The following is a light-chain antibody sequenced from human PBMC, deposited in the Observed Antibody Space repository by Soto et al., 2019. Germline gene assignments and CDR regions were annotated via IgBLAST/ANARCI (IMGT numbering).Light chain of an antibody. CDR2: SAS. CDR3: QQALRSPLT. J-gene: IGKJ4*01. CDR1: QSISSW. V-gene: IGKV1D-12*01. Sequence: DIHVTKSASSVSASVGDRVTITCLANQSISSWLAWYQQKPGKAPQLLIYSASSLQSGVPSRFSGSGSGTDFTLNISRLEPEDFATYYCQQALRSPLTFGGGTKVDIK.